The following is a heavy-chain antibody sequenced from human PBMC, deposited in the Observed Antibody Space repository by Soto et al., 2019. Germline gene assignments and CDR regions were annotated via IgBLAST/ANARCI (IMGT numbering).Heavy chain of an antibody. J-gene: IGHJ4*02. CDR2: VYHSGGT. CDR1: DYSISSGYY. CDR3: ARAQISSEGYYFDY. V-gene: IGHV4-38-2*01. Sequence: PSETLSLTCGVSDYSISSGYYWGWIRQPPGKGLEWIGSVYHSGGTYYNPSLKSRVTISVDTSKNQFSLKLSSVTAADTAVYYCARAQISSEGYYFDYWGQGTLVTVYS. D-gene: IGHD6-6*01.